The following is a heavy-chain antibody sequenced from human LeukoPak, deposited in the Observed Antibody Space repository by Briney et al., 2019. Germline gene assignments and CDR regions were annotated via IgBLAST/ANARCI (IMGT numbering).Heavy chain of an antibody. Sequence: ASVKVSCKASGYTFTGYYMHWVRQAPGQGLEWMGWINPNSGGTNYAQKFQGRVTMTRDTSISTAYMELSRLRSDDTAVYYCARGGLPESGGYSYGYYHTWGQGTLVTVSS. V-gene: IGHV1-2*02. CDR2: INPNSGGT. CDR1: GYTFTGYY. D-gene: IGHD5-18*01. CDR3: ARGGLPESGGYSYGYYHT. J-gene: IGHJ4*02.